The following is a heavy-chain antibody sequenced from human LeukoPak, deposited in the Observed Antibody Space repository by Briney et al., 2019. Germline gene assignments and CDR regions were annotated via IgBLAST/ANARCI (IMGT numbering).Heavy chain of an antibody. V-gene: IGHV1-2*02. CDR2: INPNSGGT. CDR3: ARGADTNYYYYYYRDV. Sequence: ASVKVSCKASGYTFTGYYMHWVRQAPGQGLEWMGWINPNSGGTNYAQKFQGRVTMTRDTSISTAYMELSRLRSDDTAVYYCARGADTNYYYYYYRDVWGKGTTVTVSS. D-gene: IGHD1-26*01. CDR1: GYTFTGYY. J-gene: IGHJ6*03.